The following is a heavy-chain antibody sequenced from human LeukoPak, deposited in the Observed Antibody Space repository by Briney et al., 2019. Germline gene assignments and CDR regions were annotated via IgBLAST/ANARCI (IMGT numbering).Heavy chain of an antibody. CDR2: ISYDGSNK. J-gene: IGHJ4*02. D-gene: IGHD1-26*01. V-gene: IGHV3-30-3*02. CDR3: AKSIVGATLTSSFDF. Sequence: GRSLRLSCAASGFTLSSYAMHWVRQAPGKGLEWVVVISYDGSNKYYAGSVKGRFTISRDNSKNTLYLQMNSLRTEDTAVYYCAKSIVGATLTSSFDFWGQGTLVTVSS. CDR1: GFTLSSYA.